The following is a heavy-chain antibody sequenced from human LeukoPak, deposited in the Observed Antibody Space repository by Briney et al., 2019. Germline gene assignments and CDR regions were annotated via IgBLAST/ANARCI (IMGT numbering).Heavy chain of an antibody. V-gene: IGHV3-15*01. Sequence: GGSLRLSCAASGFTFRNVWMXXXRQAPGKGLEWVGRIKSKADGGTRDYAAAVIGRFTISRNDSEGIVSLQMNSLKTEDTALYYCSTGTSLVYWGQGTLVTVSS. J-gene: IGHJ4*02. CDR3: STGTSLVY. CDR2: IKSKADGGTR. CDR1: GFTFRNVW.